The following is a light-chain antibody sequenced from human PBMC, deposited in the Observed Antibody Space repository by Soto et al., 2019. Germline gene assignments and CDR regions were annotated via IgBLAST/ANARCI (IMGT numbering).Light chain of an antibody. CDR1: HTVLDSSNNRAY. CDR3: QQDYTSPRT. J-gene: IGKJ1*01. CDR2: WAS. Sequence: DIVMTQSPDSLAVSLGERATINCKSSHTVLDSSNNRAYLIFYQQKPGQPPQLLIYWASTREFGVPDRFSGSGSWAYFTLTISSLQAGDVGVDYCQQDYTSPRTFGHGTKVESK. V-gene: IGKV4-1*01.